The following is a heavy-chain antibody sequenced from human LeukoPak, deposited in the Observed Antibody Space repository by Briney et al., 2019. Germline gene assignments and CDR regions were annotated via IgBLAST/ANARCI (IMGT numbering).Heavy chain of an antibody. V-gene: IGHV3-30-3*01. J-gene: IGHJ3*02. CDR1: GFTFSTYA. Sequence: AGGSLRLSCAASGFTFSTYAMHWVRQAPGKGLEWVALTSYDESNKRYADSVKGRYTISRDNSKNTLYLQMNSLKTEDTAVYYCTTEDYETPRAFDIWGQGTMVTVSS. CDR2: TSYDESNK. CDR3: TTEDYETPRAFDI. D-gene: IGHD3-16*01.